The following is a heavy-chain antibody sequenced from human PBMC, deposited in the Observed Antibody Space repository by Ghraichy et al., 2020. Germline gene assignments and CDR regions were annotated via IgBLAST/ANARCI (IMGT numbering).Heavy chain of an antibody. CDR1: GGTFSSYA. D-gene: IGHD3-10*01. Sequence: SVKVSCQASGGTFSSYAISWVRQAPGQGLEWMGGIIPIFGTANYAQKFQGRVTITADESTSTAYMELSSLRSEDTAVYYCATLPYGEGTRFDPWGQGTLVTVSS. J-gene: IGHJ5*02. V-gene: IGHV1-69*13. CDR2: IIPIFGTA. CDR3: ATLPYGEGTRFDP.